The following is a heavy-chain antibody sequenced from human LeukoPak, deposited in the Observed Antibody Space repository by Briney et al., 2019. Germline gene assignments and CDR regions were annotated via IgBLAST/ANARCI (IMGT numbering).Heavy chain of an antibody. CDR3: ARVVVAAAATTVFDY. V-gene: IGHV1-18*01. Sequence: ASVKVSCKASGYTFTSYGISWVRQAPGQGLEWMGWISAYNGNTNYAQKLQGRVTMTTDTSTSTAYMGLRSLRSDDTAVYYCARVVVAAAATTVFDYWGQGTLVTVSS. J-gene: IGHJ4*02. CDR1: GYTFTSYG. D-gene: IGHD6-13*01. CDR2: ISAYNGNT.